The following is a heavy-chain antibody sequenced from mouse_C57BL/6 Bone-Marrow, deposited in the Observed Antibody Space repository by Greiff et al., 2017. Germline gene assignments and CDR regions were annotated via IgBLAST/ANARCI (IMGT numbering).Heavy chain of an antibody. V-gene: IGHV1-64*01. CDR2: IHPNSGST. J-gene: IGHJ1*03. CDR3: ARRSNLKYFDV. Sequence: QVQLQQPGAELVKPGASVKLSCKASGYTFTSYWMHWVKQRPGQGLEWIGMIHPNSGSTNYKEKFKSKATLTVDKSTSTAYMQISSLTCEDSAVYYCARRSNLKYFDVWGTGTTVTVSS. D-gene: IGHD2-5*01. CDR1: GYTFTSYW.